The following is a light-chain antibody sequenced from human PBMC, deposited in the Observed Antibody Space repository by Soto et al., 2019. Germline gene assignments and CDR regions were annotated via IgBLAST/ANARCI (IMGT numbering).Light chain of an antibody. V-gene: IGLV2-14*03. CDR2: DVS. CDR3: SSYTSSITWV. Sequence: QPVLTQPASVSGSPGQSISISCTGTNSDVGAYNYVSWYQQHPGKAPKLMIYDVSNRPSGVSNRFSGSKSGNTASLTISGLQAEDEADYYCSSYTSSITWVFGGGTKLTVL. CDR1: NSDVGAYNY. J-gene: IGLJ3*02.